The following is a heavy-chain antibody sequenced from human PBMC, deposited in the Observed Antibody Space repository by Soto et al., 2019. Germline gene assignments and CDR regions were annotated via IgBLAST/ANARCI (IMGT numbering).Heavy chain of an antibody. Sequence: EVQVVESGGGLIQPGGSLRLSCAVSGFTVTINYMSWVRQAPGKGLEWVSVIYTGGTTFYADSVKGRFTISRDTSRNTLYPQMNSLRGEDTAVYYCHGYGHWGQGTLVTVSS. D-gene: IGHD5-12*01. CDR1: GFTVTINY. J-gene: IGHJ4*02. CDR2: IYTGGTT. V-gene: IGHV3-53*01. CDR3: HGYGH.